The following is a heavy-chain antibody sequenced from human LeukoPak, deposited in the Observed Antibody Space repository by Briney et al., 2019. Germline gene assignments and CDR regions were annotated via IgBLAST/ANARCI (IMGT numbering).Heavy chain of an antibody. CDR1: GGTFSSYT. CDR3: ARDPSGYHSWFDY. V-gene: IGHV1-46*01. D-gene: IGHD6-13*01. CDR2: INPSGGST. J-gene: IGHJ4*02. Sequence: ASVKVSCKASGGTFSSYTISWVRQAPGQGLEWMGIINPSGGSTSYAQKFQGRVTMTRDTSTSTVYMELSSLRSEDTAVYYCARDPSGYHSWFDYWGQGTLVTVSS.